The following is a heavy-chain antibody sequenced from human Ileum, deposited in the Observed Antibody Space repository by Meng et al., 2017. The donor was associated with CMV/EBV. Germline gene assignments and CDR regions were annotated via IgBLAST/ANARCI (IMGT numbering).Heavy chain of an antibody. D-gene: IGHD6-13*01. CDR2: TYYRSKWYN. Sequence: HVQLQQPVPGLVKPSPTLSRTCAISGDSVSSIGAIWNWIRQSPARGLEWLGKTYYRSKWYNDYAPSVKSRITVKPDTSKNQFSLQLNSVTPEDTAVYYCARENGYEWYFDFWGRGTLVTVSS. CDR3: ARENGYEWYFDF. CDR1: GDSVSSIGAI. J-gene: IGHJ2*01. V-gene: IGHV6-1*01.